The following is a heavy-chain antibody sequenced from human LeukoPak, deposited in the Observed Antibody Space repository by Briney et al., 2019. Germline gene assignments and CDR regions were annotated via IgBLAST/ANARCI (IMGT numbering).Heavy chain of an antibody. CDR2: IRSKAYGGTA. V-gene: IGHV3-49*04. J-gene: IGHJ4*02. CDR3: TRGPYNNYVNLDY. Sequence: GGSLRLSCTASGFTLGDYCMSWVRQAPGKGLVWVGFIRSKAYGGTAEYAASVKDRFTISRDDSKSIAYLQMNSLKTEDTAVYYCTRGPYNNYVNLDYWGQGALVTVSS. CDR1: GFTLGDYC. D-gene: IGHD4-11*01.